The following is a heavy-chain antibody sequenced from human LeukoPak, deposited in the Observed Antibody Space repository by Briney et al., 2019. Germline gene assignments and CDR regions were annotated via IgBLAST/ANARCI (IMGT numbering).Heavy chain of an antibody. D-gene: IGHD2-2*01. CDR3: ATATHIVVVPAAITRVNWFDP. V-gene: IGHV1-24*01. J-gene: IGHJ5*02. CDR2: FDPEDGET. CDR1: GYTLTELS. Sequence: ASVKVSCNVSGYTLTELSMHWVRQAPGKGLEWMGGFDPEDGETIYAQKFQGRVTMTEDTSTDTAYMELSSLRSEDTAVYYCATATHIVVVPAAITRVNWFDPWGQGTLVTASS.